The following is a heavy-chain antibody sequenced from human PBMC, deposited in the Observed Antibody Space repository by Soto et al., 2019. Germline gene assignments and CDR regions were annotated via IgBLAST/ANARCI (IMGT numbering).Heavy chain of an antibody. V-gene: IGHV3-30*03. J-gene: IGHJ4*02. CDR2: ISRDGSTM. Sequence: QVQLVESGGGVVQPGRSLRLSCAASGVTLSNFGMHWVRQAPGKGLEWVAVISRDGSTMFYADSVKGRFTISRDSSRNKLYLQMNSLRAEDTAVHHCVGEVASGYWGQGTLVTVSS. D-gene: IGHD2-21*01. CDR1: GVTLSNFG. CDR3: VGEVASGY.